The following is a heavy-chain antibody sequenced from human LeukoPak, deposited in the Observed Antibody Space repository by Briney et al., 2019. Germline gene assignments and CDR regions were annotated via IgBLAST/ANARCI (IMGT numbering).Heavy chain of an antibody. Sequence: GGSLRLSCAASGFTFSSYWMHWVRQAPGKGLVWVSRINSDGSSTSYADSVKGRFTISRGNAKNTLYLQMNSLRAEDTAVYYCAREYRGLYFDYWGQGTLVTVSS. J-gene: IGHJ4*02. CDR2: INSDGSST. CDR1: GFTFSSYW. CDR3: AREYRGLYFDY. V-gene: IGHV3-74*01. D-gene: IGHD3-10*01.